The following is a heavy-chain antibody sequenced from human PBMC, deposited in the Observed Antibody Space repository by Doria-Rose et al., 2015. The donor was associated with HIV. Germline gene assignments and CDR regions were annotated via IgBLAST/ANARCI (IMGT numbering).Heavy chain of an antibody. CDR1: GGSISHYY. V-gene: IGHV4-59*01. CDR2: IFYTGST. D-gene: IGHD1-26*01. CDR3: ARVLSGTYDY. Sequence: VQLVESGPGLVKPSKTLSLTCSVSGGSISHYYWSWIRQPPGKGLEYIGDIFYTGSTHYSPSLKSRVSISIDTSKNKFSLRLSSVTAADTAVYYCARVLSGTYDYWGQGTLVTVSS. J-gene: IGHJ4*02.